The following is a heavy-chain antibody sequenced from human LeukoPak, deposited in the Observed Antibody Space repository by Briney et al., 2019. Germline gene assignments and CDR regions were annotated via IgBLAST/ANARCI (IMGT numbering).Heavy chain of an antibody. Sequence: GGSLRLSCAASGFTFSSYWMHWVRQAPGKGLVWVSRMNNDGSSTIYADSVKGRFTISRDNAKNTLYLQMNSLRAEDAAVYYCARADGSGWLTYWGQGTLVTVSS. CDR2: MNNDGSST. V-gene: IGHV3-74*01. CDR1: GFTFSSYW. CDR3: ARADGSGWLTY. D-gene: IGHD6-19*01. J-gene: IGHJ4*02.